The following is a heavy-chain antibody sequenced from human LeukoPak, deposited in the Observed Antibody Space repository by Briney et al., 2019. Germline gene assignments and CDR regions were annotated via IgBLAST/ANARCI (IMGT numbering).Heavy chain of an antibody. CDR3: TRVELRPYYYGMDV. CDR1: GFTFGDYA. V-gene: IGHV3-49*04. Sequence: GGSLRLSCTASGFTFGDYAMIWVRQAPGKGLEWVGFIRSKAYGGTTEYAASVKGRFTISRDDSKSIAYLQMNSLKTEDTAVYYCTRVELRPYYYGMDVWGQGTTVTVSS. CDR2: IRSKAYGGTT. J-gene: IGHJ6*02. D-gene: IGHD1-7*01.